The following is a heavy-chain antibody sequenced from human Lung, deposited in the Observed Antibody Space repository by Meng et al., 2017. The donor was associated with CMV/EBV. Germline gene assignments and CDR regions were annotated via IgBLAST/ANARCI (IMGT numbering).Heavy chain of an antibody. CDR2: ISTNTGTP. J-gene: IGHJ5*02. V-gene: IGHV7-4-1*02. CDR1: GYTFSTYT. D-gene: IGHD2/OR15-2a*01. CDR3: ARGGNFDP. Sequence: QVQVVQFWFELKKPGASVKVSCKASGYTFSTYTINWVRQAHGRGLEWMGWISTNTGTPTYTQGFTGRFVFSLDTSVSTAYLQISSLKAEDTAVYYCARGGNFDPWGQGTLVTVSS.